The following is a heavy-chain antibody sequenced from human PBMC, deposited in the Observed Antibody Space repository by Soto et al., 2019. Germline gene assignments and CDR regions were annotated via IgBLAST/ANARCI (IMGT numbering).Heavy chain of an antibody. CDR2: IYSGGST. CDR1: GFTVSSNY. D-gene: IGHD1-20*01. Sequence: LSLTCAASGFTVSSNYMSWVRQAPGKGLEWVSVIYSGGSTYYADSVKGRFTISRHNSKNTLYLQMNSLRAEDTAVYYCARDLRESITGTSYYYGMDVWGQGTTVTVSS. V-gene: IGHV3-53*04. CDR3: ARDLRESITGTSYYYGMDV. J-gene: IGHJ6*02.